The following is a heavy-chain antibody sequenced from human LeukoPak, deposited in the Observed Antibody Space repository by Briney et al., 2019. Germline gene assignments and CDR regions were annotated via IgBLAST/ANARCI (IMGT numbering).Heavy chain of an antibody. CDR1: GFTFDDYA. J-gene: IGHJ4*02. Sequence: GGSLRLSCAASGFTFDDYAMHWVRQAPGKGLEWVSLISGDGGSTYYADSVKGPFTISRDNSKNSLYLQMNSLRTEDTALYYCAKDMWRFGELDYDYWGQGTLVTVSS. D-gene: IGHD3-10*01. V-gene: IGHV3-43*02. CDR3: AKDMWRFGELDYDY. CDR2: ISGDGGST.